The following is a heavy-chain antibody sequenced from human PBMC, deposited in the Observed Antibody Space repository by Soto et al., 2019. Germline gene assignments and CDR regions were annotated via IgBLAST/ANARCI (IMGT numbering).Heavy chain of an antibody. J-gene: IGHJ4*02. CDR2: IYASGST. V-gene: IGHV4-4*07. CDR3: ARSGYSSAWYTAFDS. Sequence: LSETLSLTCTFSGDSISGYYWNWIRQPAGKGLEWIGRIYASGSTISNRSLRSRVALSVDTSKNQFSLNLNSVTAADTAMYYCARSGYSSAWYTAFDSWSQGILVTVSS. D-gene: IGHD6-19*01. CDR1: GDSISGYY.